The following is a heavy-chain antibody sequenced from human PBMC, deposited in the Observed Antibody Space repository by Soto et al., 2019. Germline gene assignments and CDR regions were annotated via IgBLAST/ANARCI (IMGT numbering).Heavy chain of an antibody. D-gene: IGHD1-1*01. J-gene: IGHJ5*02. CDR3: ARHHGPPTQQNWFDP. CDR2: ISTYSGDT. V-gene: IGHV1-18*01. CDR1: GYTFFTYD. Sequence: ASVKVSCKASGYTFFTYDISWVRQAPGQGLEWMGWISTYSGDTKYAQKFQGRVTMTTDTSTTTAYLELRSLRSDDTAVYYCARHHGPPTQQNWFDPWGQTTLVTVSS.